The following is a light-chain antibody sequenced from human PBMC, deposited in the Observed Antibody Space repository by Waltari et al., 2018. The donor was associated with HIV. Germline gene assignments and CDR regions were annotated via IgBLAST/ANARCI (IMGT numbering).Light chain of an antibody. CDR3: NCWDSSGNRVM. V-gene: IGLV3-19*01. Sequence: SSELTQDPSVSVALGQTVRITCQGDDLKKNYATWFQKKPGQAPIVVIYGKNNRPSGTPDRFSGSSLWYTASLTITGIQAEDDADYYCNCWDSSGNRVMFGGGTKVAVL. J-gene: IGLJ3*02. CDR2: GKN. CDR1: DLKKNY.